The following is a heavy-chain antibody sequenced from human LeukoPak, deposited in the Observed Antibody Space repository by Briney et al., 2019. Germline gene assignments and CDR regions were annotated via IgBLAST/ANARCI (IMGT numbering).Heavy chain of an antibody. Sequence: PGGSLRLSCAASGFTFSSYSINWVRQAPGKGLEWVSSISSSSSYIYYADSVKGRFTISRDNAKNSLYLQMNSLRAEDTAVYYCARDLNIAAAGSDYWGQGTLVTVSS. V-gene: IGHV3-21*01. CDR3: ARDLNIAAAGSDY. CDR2: ISSSSSYI. D-gene: IGHD6-13*01. J-gene: IGHJ4*02. CDR1: GFTFSSYS.